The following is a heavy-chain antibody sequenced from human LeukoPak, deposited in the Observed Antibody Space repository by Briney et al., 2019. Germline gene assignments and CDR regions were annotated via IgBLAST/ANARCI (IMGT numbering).Heavy chain of an antibody. Sequence: GGSLRLSCAASGFTFSSYGVHWVRQAPGKGLEWVAFIRYDGSNKYYADSVKGRFTISRDNSKNTLYLQMNSLRAEDTAVYYCAKDFSTGDSSGYVDYWGQGTLVTVSS. CDR2: IRYDGSNK. CDR1: GFTFSSYG. CDR3: AKDFSTGDSSGYVDY. D-gene: IGHD3-22*01. J-gene: IGHJ4*02. V-gene: IGHV3-30*02.